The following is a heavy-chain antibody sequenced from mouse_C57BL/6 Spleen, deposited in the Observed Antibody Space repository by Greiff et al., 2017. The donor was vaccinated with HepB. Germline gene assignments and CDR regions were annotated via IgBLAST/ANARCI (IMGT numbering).Heavy chain of an antibody. CDR3: ANAWFAY. CDR1: GFTFSDYG. CDR2: ISSGSSTI. V-gene: IGHV5-17*01. J-gene: IGHJ3*01. Sequence: EVHLVESGGGLVKPGGSLKLSCAASGFTFSDYGMHWVRQAPEKGLEWVAYISSGSSTIYYADTVKGRFTISRDNAKNTLFLQMNSLRSEDTAMYYCANAWFAYWGQGTLVTVSA.